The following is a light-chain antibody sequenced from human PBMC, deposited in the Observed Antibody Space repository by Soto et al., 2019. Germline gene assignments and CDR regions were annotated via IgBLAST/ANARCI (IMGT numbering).Light chain of an antibody. J-gene: IGKJ4*01. CDR2: AAS. CDR1: QRIRSY. Sequence: DIQMTPPPSSLSASVVDRVTVTCSARQRIRSYLNWYQQKPGQAPQLLVYAASSFQSVGPSSVSCSGSGTAFSLTISSLQPDDFATDDCADCYCTSFTIGGRTKV. CDR3: ADCYCTSFT. V-gene: IGKV1-39*01.